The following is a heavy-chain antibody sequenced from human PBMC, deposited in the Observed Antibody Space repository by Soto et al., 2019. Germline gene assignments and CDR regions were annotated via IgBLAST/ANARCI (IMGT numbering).Heavy chain of an antibody. CDR2: INPNGGST. CDR3: ARAGYCSGGTCFHGNCDY. V-gene: IGHV1-46*01. CDR1: GYTFTTYY. Sequence: QVQLVQSGAEVKRPGASVKVSCKASGYTFTTYYMHWVRQAPGQGLEGLGIINPNGGSTTYAQKVPRRVTMTRDTSTSTVYLELSSLRSEATAVYYCARAGYCSGGTCFHGNCDYWGQGTLVTVSA. J-gene: IGHJ4*02. D-gene: IGHD2-15*01.